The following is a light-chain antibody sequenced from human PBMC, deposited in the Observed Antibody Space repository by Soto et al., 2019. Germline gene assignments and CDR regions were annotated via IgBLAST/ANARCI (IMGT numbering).Light chain of an antibody. CDR1: SSDIGDYNY. J-gene: IGLJ2*01. CDR2: EVE. Sequence: QSALTQPASVSASPGQSITISCTGTSSDIGDYNYVSWYQQRPGEAPKLILYEVENRPSGISDRFSGSKSGNTASLTISGLRTEDEADYYCSSYTSTVTLVVLGGGTQLTVL. V-gene: IGLV2-14*03. CDR3: SSYTSTVTLVV.